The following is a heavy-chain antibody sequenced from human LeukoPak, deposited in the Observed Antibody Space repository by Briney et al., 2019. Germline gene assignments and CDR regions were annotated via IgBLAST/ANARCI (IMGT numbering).Heavy chain of an antibody. CDR3: GTLLSNGPFDY. V-gene: IGHV1-2*02. Sequence: ASVKVSCKASGYTFTGYYMHWVRQAPGQGLEWMGYIYPNSGATTYAQKFQRRVTMTMDTSISTAYMELSGLRSDDTAVYYCGTLLSNGPFDYWGQGSLVTVSS. CDR1: GYTFTGYY. J-gene: IGHJ4*02. CDR2: IYPNSGAT.